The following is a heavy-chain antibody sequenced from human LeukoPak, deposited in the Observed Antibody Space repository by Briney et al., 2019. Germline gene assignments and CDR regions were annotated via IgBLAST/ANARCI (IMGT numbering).Heavy chain of an antibody. V-gene: IGHV1-18*01. CDR3: ARGDDYGDYAYYFDY. CDR2: ISAYNGNT. J-gene: IGHJ4*02. Sequence: VASVKVSCKASGYTFASYGISWVRQAPGQGLEWMGWISAYNGNTNYAQKLQGRVTMTTDTSTSTAYMELRSLRSDDTAVYYCARGDDYGDYAYYFDYWGQGTLVTVSS. CDR1: GYTFASYG. D-gene: IGHD4-17*01.